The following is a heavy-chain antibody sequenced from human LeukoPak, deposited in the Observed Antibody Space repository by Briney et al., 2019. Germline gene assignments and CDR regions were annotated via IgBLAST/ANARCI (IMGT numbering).Heavy chain of an antibody. CDR2: INPNSGGT. D-gene: IGHD5-12*01. CDR3: ARVAVATTIAESNWFDP. V-gene: IGHV1-2*02. J-gene: IGHJ5*02. CDR1: GYTFTGYY. Sequence: ASVKVSCKASGYTFTGYYMHWVRQAPGQGLEWMGWINPNSGGTNYAQKFQGRVTMTRDTSTSTVYMELSSLRSEDTAVYYCARVAVATTIAESNWFDPWGQGTLVTVSS.